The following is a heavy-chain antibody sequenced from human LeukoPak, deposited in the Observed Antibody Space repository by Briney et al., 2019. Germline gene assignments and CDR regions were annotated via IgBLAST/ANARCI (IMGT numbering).Heavy chain of an antibody. CDR1: GFTFSSYS. J-gene: IGHJ4*02. D-gene: IGHD5-18*01. CDR2: ISSSSSYI. V-gene: IGHV3-21*04. CDR3: AKRIQSAMATGY. Sequence: GGSLRLSCAASGFTFSSYSMNWVRQAPGKGLEWVSSISSSSSYIYCADSVKGRFTISRDNAKNTLYLQMNSLRAEDTAVYYCAKRIQSAMATGYWGQGTLVTVSP.